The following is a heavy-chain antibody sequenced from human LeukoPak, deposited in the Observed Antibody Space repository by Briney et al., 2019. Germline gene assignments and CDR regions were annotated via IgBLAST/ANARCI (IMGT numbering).Heavy chain of an antibody. Sequence: GGSLRLSCAASGFTFSSYWMSWVRQAPGKGLEWVANIKQDGSAKYYVDSVKGRLTISRDNAKNSLYLQMNSLRAEDTAVYYCARGGRFSNMDVWGKGTTVTVSS. CDR3: ARGGRFSNMDV. D-gene: IGHD3-3*01. J-gene: IGHJ6*03. V-gene: IGHV3-7*01. CDR2: IKQDGSAK. CDR1: GFTFSSYW.